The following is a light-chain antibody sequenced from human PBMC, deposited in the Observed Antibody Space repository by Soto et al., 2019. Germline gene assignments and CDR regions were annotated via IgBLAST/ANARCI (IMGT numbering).Light chain of an antibody. CDR1: QSVSNNY. CDR2: GVS. J-gene: IGKJ1*01. V-gene: IGKV3-20*01. CDR3: PQYEKWTRT. Sequence: EIVLTQSPGTLSLSPGERATLSCRASQSVSNNYLAWYQQKPGQAPRLLIYGVSSRATGIPARFSGSGSGTEFTLTITSLESDDFAVYYCPQYEKWTRTCGQGNKGEI.